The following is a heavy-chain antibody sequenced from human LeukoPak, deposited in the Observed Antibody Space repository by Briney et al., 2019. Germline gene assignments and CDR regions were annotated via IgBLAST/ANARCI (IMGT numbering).Heavy chain of an antibody. D-gene: IGHD6-13*01. J-gene: IGHJ4*02. CDR2: ISGSGGST. Sequence: HPGGSLRFSCAASGFTFSSYAMSWVRQAPGKGLEWVSAISGSGGSTYYADSVKGRFTISRDNSKNTLYLQMNSLRAEDTAVYYCAKDRVSSSLSNYWGQGTLVTVSS. CDR3: AKDRVSSSLSNY. V-gene: IGHV3-23*01. CDR1: GFTFSSYA.